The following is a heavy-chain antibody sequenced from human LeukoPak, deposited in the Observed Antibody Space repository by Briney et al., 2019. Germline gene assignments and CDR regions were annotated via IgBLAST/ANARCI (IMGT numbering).Heavy chain of an antibody. V-gene: IGHV3-23*01. D-gene: IGHD2-2*01. CDR3: AKGGYCSSTSCYVGWCDP. J-gene: IGHJ5*02. CDR2: ISGGGGRT. CDR1: GFTFSSYV. Sequence: GGSLRLSCAASGFTFSSYVMNWVRQAPGKGLEWVAVISGGGGRTYYADSVKGRFTNARDNSKNTMFLETNSLRGEDRTVYYCAKGGYCSSTSCYVGWCDPWGQGTLVTVSS.